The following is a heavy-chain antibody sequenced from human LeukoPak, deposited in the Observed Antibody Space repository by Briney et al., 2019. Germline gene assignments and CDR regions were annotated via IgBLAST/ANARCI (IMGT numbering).Heavy chain of an antibody. V-gene: IGHV1-2*02. CDR2: INPNSGGT. CDR3: ARDQNGWFVSYYYGMDV. Sequence: ASVKVACKASGYTFTGYYMHWVRQAPGQGLEWMGWINPNSGGTNYAQKFQGRVTMTRDTSISTAYMELSRLRSDDTAVYYCARDQNGWFVSYYYGMDVWGQGTTGTVSS. D-gene: IGHD6-19*01. CDR1: GYTFTGYY. J-gene: IGHJ6*02.